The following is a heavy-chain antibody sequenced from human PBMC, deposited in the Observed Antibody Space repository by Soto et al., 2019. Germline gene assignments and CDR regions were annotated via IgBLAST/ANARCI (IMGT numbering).Heavy chain of an antibody. CDR3: AGDTHYYYGMDV. Sequence: ASVKVSCKASGGTFSSYAISWVRQAPGQGLEWMGGIIPIFGTANYAQKFQGRVTITADESTSTAYMELSSLRSEDTAVYYCAGDTHYYYGMDVWGQGTTVTVSS. CDR2: IIPIFGTA. CDR1: GGTFSSYA. V-gene: IGHV1-69*13. J-gene: IGHJ6*02. D-gene: IGHD4-17*01.